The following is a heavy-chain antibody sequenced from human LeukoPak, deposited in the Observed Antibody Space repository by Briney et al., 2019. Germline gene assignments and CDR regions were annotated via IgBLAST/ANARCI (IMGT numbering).Heavy chain of an antibody. CDR3: ARKENVYYYFDY. CDR2: IYHSGTT. Sequence: SETPSLTCAVSGYSITSSSWWGWIRQPPGKGLEWIGYIYHSGTTYYNPSLQSRVTMSVDTSKNQFSLKLSSVTAVDTAVYYCARKENVYYYFDYWGQGTLVTVSS. CDR1: GYSITSSSW. V-gene: IGHV4-28*01. D-gene: IGHD3-10*01. J-gene: IGHJ4*02.